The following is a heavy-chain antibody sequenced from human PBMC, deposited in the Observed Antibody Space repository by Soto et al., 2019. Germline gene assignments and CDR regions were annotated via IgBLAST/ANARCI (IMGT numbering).Heavy chain of an antibody. J-gene: IGHJ3*02. CDR2: IYYSGST. V-gene: IGHV4-59*01. CDR1: PGSISSYY. CDR3: AIYCSSTSCHNDAFDI. Sequence: SETLSLTWTVCPGSISSYYWSWIREPQGKGLEWIGYIYYSGSTNYNPPLKSRVTISVDTSKNQFSLKLSSVTAADTAVYYCAIYCSSTSCHNDAFDIWGQGTIGTVSS. D-gene: IGHD2-2*01.